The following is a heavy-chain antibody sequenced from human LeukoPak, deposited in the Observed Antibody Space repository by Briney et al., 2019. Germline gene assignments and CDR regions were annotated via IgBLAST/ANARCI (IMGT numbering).Heavy chain of an antibody. CDR1: GGSISSGGYS. D-gene: IGHD6-13*01. V-gene: IGHV4-30-2*01. J-gene: IGHJ4*02. Sequence: SETLSLTCAVSGGSISSGGYSWSWIRQPPGKGLEWIGYTYHSGSTYYNPSLKSRVTISVDRSKNQFSLKLSSVTAADTAVYYCASIAAAGAPWGQGTLVTVSS. CDR2: TYHSGST. CDR3: ASIAAAGAP.